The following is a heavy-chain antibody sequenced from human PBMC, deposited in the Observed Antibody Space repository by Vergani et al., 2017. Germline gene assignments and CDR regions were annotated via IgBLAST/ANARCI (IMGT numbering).Heavy chain of an antibody. Sequence: QVQLQESGPGLVKPSQTLSLTCTVSGGSFSTGGQSWTWLRQSAGKGLELIGRIYTSGATNYNPSLRSRAIMSVDASKNQFSLKLTSVTAADTAVYYCARDGGEYDKDALDVWGQGTKVTVTS. CDR2: IYTSGAT. J-gene: IGHJ3*01. V-gene: IGHV4-61*02. CDR1: GGSFSTGGQS. D-gene: IGHD2-21*01. CDR3: ARDGGEYDKDALDV.